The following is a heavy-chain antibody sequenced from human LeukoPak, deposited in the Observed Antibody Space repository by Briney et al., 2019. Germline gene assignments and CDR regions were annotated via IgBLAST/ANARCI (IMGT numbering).Heavy chain of an antibody. CDR1: GYTFTGYY. CDR3: ARVVVRRGYYYYYGMDV. CDR2: INPNSGGT. J-gene: IGHJ6*02. Sequence: ASVKVSCKASGYTFTGYYVHWVRLAPGQGLEWMGWINPNSGGTNYAQKFQGRVTMTRDTSISTAYMELSRLRSDDTAVYYCARVVVRRGYYYYYGMDVWGQGTTVTVSS. V-gene: IGHV1-2*02. D-gene: IGHD3-22*01.